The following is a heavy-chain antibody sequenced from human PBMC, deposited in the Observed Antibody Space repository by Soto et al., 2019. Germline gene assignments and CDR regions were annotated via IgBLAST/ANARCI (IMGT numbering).Heavy chain of an antibody. CDR3: ARDCSSTSCYRLDP. CDR2: INAGNGNT. CDR1: GYTFTSYA. Sequence: ASVKVSFKASGYTFTSYAMHWLRQAPGQRLEWMGWINAGNGNTKYSQKFQGRVTITRYTSASTAYMELSSLRSEDTAVYYCARDCSSTSCYRLDPWGQGTLVTVSS. J-gene: IGHJ5*02. D-gene: IGHD2-2*01. V-gene: IGHV1-3*01.